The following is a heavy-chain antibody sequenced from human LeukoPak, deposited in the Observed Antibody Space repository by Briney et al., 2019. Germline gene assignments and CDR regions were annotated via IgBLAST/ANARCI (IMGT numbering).Heavy chain of an antibody. J-gene: IGHJ4*02. V-gene: IGHV3-23*01. CDR2: ISGSGGYT. CDR3: ARASISAAGPALIDY. CDR1: GFTFSSYA. D-gene: IGHD6-19*01. Sequence: PGGSLRLSCAASGFTFSSYAMSWVRQAPGKGLEWVSTISGSGGYTYYADSVKGRFTLSRDNSKNTLYLQMNSLRAEDTAVYYCARASISAAGPALIDYWGQGTLVTVSS.